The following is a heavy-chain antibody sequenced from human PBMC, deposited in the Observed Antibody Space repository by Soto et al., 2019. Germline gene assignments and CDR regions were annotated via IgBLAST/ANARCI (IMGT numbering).Heavy chain of an antibody. Sequence: PGGSLRLSCAASGFTFSSYAMHWVRQAPGKGLEWVAVISYDGSNKYYADSVKGRFTISRDNSKNTLYLQMNSLRAEDTAVYYCAKGGGRSRFYDYKGPFDYWGQGTLVTV. CDR2: ISYDGSNK. D-gene: IGHD4-4*01. J-gene: IGHJ4*02. V-gene: IGHV3-30-3*01. CDR1: GFTFSSYA. CDR3: AKGGGRSRFYDYKGPFDY.